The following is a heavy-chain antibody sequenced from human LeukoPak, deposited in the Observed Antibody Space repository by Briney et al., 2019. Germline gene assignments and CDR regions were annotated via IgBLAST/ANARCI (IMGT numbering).Heavy chain of an antibody. V-gene: IGHV3-9*01. CDR2: ISWNSGSI. J-gene: IGHJ4*02. D-gene: IGHD2-2*01. CDR3: AKGQREVVPAAALDY. Sequence: PGGSLRLSCAASGFTFDDYAMHWVRQAPGKGLEWVSGISWNSGSIGYADSVKGRFTISRDNAKNSLYLQMNSLRAEDTALYYCAKGQREVVPAAALDYWGQGTLVTASS. CDR1: GFTFDDYA.